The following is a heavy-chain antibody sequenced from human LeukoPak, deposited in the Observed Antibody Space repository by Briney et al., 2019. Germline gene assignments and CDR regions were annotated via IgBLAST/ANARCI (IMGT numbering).Heavy chain of an antibody. CDR3: ARGRAAAGTLYWFDP. CDR1: GYTFTRYY. CDR2: INPSGGST. V-gene: IGHV1-46*01. D-gene: IGHD6-13*01. Sequence: GASVKVSCKASGYTFTRYYMHWVRQAPGQGLEWMGIINPSGGSTSYAQKFQGRVTMTRDTSTNTVYMELSSLRSEDTAVYYCARGRAAAGTLYWFDPWGQGTLVTVSS. J-gene: IGHJ5*02.